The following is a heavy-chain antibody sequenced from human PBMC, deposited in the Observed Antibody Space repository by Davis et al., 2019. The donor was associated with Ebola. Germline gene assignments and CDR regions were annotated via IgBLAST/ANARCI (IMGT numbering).Heavy chain of an antibody. D-gene: IGHD4-17*01. J-gene: IGHJ4*02. CDR1: GYTFTGYY. CDR3: ARVSATVTTFDS. Sequence: AASVKVSCKASGYTFTGYYMHWVRQAPGHGLEWMGWINPNSGGTNYAQKFQGRVTMTRDTSISTAYMELSRLRSDDTAVYYCARVSATVTTFDSWGQGTLVTVSS. V-gene: IGHV1-2*02. CDR2: INPNSGGT.